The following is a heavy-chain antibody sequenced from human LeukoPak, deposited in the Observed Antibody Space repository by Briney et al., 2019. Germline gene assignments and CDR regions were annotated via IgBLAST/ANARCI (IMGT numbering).Heavy chain of an antibody. D-gene: IGHD6-19*01. Sequence: ASVKDSCKASGYTFTSYYMHGVRQAPGRGLEWMGIINPSGGSTSYAQKFQGRVTMTRYTSTSTVYMELSSLRSEDTAVYYCTMRGYSSDWYFDYWGQGTLVTVSS. CDR3: TMRGYSSDWYFDY. CDR2: INPSGGST. J-gene: IGHJ4*02. V-gene: IGHV1-46*01. CDR1: GYTFTSYY.